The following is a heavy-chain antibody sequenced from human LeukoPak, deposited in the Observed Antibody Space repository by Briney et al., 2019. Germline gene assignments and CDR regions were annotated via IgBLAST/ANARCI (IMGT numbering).Heavy chain of an antibody. Sequence: GSSVKVSCKASGGTFSSYAISWVRQAPGQGLEWMGGIIPIFGTANYAQKFQGRVTITTDESTSTAYMELSSLRSEDTAVYYCARGRWMGATDDYWGQGTLVTVSS. CDR3: ARGRWMGATDDY. V-gene: IGHV1-69*05. CDR1: GGTFSSYA. J-gene: IGHJ4*02. D-gene: IGHD1-26*01. CDR2: IIPIFGTA.